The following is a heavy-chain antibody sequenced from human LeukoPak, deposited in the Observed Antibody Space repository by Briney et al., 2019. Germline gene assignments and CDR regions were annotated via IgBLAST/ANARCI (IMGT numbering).Heavy chain of an antibody. Sequence: GESLKISRKGSGYSFTNYWIGWVRQLPGKGLAWMGIIYPGDSDTRYSPSFQGQVTISADKSISTAYLQWSSLKASYTAMYYCARQSSGDYHWFDPWGQGTLVTVSS. CDR1: GYSFTNYW. J-gene: IGHJ5*02. D-gene: IGHD6-19*01. V-gene: IGHV5-51*01. CDR3: ARQSSGDYHWFDP. CDR2: IYPGDSDT.